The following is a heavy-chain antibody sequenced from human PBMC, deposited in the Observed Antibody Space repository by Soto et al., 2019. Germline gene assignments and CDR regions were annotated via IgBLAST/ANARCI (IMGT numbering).Heavy chain of an antibody. Sequence: QVQLVQSGAEVKKPGSAVKVSCKDSGGTFSTYSMFWVRQAPGQGLEWMGRIIPMLGISNYAQKFQGRVTVSADKSKVTAYMELSSLRSEDTALYYCTIGSWSGEVFDIWGQGTMVTVSS. CDR1: GGTFSTYS. V-gene: IGHV1-69*02. J-gene: IGHJ3*02. D-gene: IGHD2-21*01. CDR3: TIGSWSGEVFDI. CDR2: IIPMLGIS.